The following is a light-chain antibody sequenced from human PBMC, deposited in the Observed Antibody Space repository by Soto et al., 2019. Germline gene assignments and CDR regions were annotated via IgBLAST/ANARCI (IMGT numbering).Light chain of an antibody. V-gene: IGLV2-23*02. CDR2: EVT. Sequence: QSALTQPASVSGSPGQSVTISCSGSDIGNYNLFSWYQHLPGRAPKLLIFEVTMRPSGISDRFSGSKSASTASLTISGLQAEDEGDYYCASYAGSRTYVFGSGTKVTV. CDR1: SDIGNYNL. CDR3: ASYAGSRTYV. J-gene: IGLJ1*01.